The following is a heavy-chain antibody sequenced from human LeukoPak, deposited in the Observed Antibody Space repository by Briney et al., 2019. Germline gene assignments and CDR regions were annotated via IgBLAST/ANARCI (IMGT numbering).Heavy chain of an antibody. J-gene: IGHJ4*02. V-gene: IGHV4-59*01. CDR1: GGSISSYY. CDR3: ARSADTAMVTGFDY. Sequence: PSETLSLTCTVSGGSISSYYWSWIRQPPGKGLEWIGYIYYSGSTNYNPSLKSRVTISVDTSKNQFSLKLSSVTAADTAVYYCARSADTAMVTGFDYWGQGTLVTVSS. CDR2: IYYSGST. D-gene: IGHD5-18*01.